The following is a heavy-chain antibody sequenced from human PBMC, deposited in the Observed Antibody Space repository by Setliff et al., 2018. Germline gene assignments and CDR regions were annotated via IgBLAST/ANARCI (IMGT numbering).Heavy chain of an antibody. D-gene: IGHD2-2*01. CDR3: TRGPKDFVVPPTANIFDY. V-gene: IGHV1-18*01. CDR2: ISA. J-gene: IGHJ4*02. Sequence: ASVKVSCKTSGYTFISYGINWVRQAPGQGLEWMGWISAYAQKFQGRVTMTTXXXXXTXXXXXXXXXXXDTAVYYCTRGPKDFVVPPTANIFDYWGQGTVVTVSS. CDR1: GYTFISYG.